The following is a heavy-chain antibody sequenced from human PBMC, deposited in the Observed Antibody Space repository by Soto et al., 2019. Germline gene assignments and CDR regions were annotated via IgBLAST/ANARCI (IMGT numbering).Heavy chain of an antibody. CDR2: MYPNGST. CDR1: GYSISTGNY. CDR3: TRVFGFWSGFSDS. Sequence: SETLSLTCAWSGYSISTGNYWDWIRQSPGKGLEWIGSMYPNGSTYYKPSLKSRVTISVDTSKNQFSLKLTSVTAADTAVYYCTRVFGFWSGFSDSWGQGILVTVS. J-gene: IGHJ4*02. V-gene: IGHV4-38-2*01. D-gene: IGHD3-3*01.